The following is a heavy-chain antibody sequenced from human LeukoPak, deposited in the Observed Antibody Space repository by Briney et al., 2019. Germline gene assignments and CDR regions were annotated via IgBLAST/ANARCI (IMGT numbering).Heavy chain of an antibody. CDR1: GYTFTGYY. V-gene: IGHV1-2*02. D-gene: IGHD3-22*01. CDR3: ARGDRTYYYDSSGYSVSFDY. J-gene: IGHJ4*02. CDR2: INPNSGGT. Sequence: ASVKVSCKASGYTFTGYYMHWVRQAPGQGLEWMGWINPNSGGTNYAQKFQGRVTMTRDTSISTAYMELSRLRSDDTAVYYCARGDRTYYYDSSGYSVSFDYWGQGTLVTVSS.